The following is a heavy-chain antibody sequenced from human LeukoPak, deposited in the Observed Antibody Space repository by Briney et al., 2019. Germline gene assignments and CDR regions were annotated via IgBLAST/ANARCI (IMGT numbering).Heavy chain of an antibody. CDR3: AKDGGGWSWFGFQPYYYGMDV. CDR2: ISYDGSNK. V-gene: IGHV3-30*18. Sequence: GGSLRLSCAASGFTFSSYGMHWVRQAPGKGLEWVAVISYDGSNKYYADSVKGRFTISRDNSRNTLYLQMNSLRAEDTAVYYCAKDGGGWSWFGFQPYYYGMDVWGQGTTVTVSS. D-gene: IGHD6-19*01. CDR1: GFTFSSYG. J-gene: IGHJ6*02.